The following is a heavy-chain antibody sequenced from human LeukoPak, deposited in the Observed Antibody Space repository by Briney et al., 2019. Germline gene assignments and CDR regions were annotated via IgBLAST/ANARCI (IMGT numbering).Heavy chain of an antibody. CDR2: IYHSGST. CDR1: GGSISSSNW. D-gene: IGHD3-10*01. J-gene: IGHJ3*02. Sequence: PSGTLSLTCAVSGGSISSSNWWSWVRQPPGKGLEWIGEIYHSGSTNYNPSLKSRVTISVDTSKNQFSLKLSSVTAADTAVYYCARVITMVRGAFDIWGQGTMVTVSS. CDR3: ARVITMVRGAFDI. V-gene: IGHV4-4*02.